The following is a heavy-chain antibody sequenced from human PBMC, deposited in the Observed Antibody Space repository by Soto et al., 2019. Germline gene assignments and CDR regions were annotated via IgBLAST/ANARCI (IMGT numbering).Heavy chain of an antibody. CDR2: IRSKASTYAT. CDR1: GFTFSGSA. V-gene: IGHV3-73*02. CDR3: TRVETTPFDY. D-gene: IGHD2-15*01. J-gene: IGHJ4*02. Sequence: EVQLVESGGGLVQPGGSLKLSCAASGFTFSGSAIHWVRQASGKGLEWVGRIRSKASTYATAYAASVKGRFTTSRDDSRNTAYLQMSSLKTEDTAMYYCTRVETTPFDYWGQGTLVTVSS.